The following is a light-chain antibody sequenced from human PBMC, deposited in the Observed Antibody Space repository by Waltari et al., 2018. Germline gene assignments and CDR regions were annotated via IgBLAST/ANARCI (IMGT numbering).Light chain of an antibody. CDR1: SSDVGGYNY. Sequence: QSALTQPASVSGSLGQSITISCTGTSSDVGGYNYVSWYQQHPGKAPKLIIYEVSNRPSGVSNRFSASKSGNTASLTISGLQAEDEADYHCSSYTSIRTLVFGGGTSLTVL. CDR2: EVS. CDR3: SSYTSIRTLV. V-gene: IGLV2-14*01. J-gene: IGLJ2*01.